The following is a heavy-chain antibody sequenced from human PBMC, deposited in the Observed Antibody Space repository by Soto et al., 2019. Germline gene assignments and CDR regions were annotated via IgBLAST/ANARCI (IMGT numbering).Heavy chain of an antibody. CDR1: GASIAGSSY. D-gene: IGHD2-8*02. J-gene: IGHJ4*02. CDR3: ARGMTPPGAPAWYYFDS. Sequence: QVQLQESGPGLMKPSETLSLTCSVSGASIAGSSYWSWIRQPAGKGLEWIGRFSLSGTTNYSPSLRSRVNKAADVSKNQFSLRLASVTAADTALYYCARGMTPPGAPAWYYFDSWGQGTLVTVSS. V-gene: IGHV4-4*07. CDR2: FSLSGTT.